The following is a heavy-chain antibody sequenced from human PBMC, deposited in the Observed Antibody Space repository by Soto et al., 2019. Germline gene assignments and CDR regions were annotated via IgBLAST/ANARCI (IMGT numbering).Heavy chain of an antibody. V-gene: IGHV3-30*18. CDR2: ISYDGSNK. J-gene: IGHJ3*02. Sequence: PGGSLRLSCAASGFTFSSYGMHWVRQAPGKGLEWVAVISYDGSNKYYADSVKGRFTISRDNSKNTLYLQMNSLRAEDTAVYYCAKDLDIVVVSDAFDIWGQGTMVTVSS. CDR1: GFTFSSYG. D-gene: IGHD2-2*03. CDR3: AKDLDIVVVSDAFDI.